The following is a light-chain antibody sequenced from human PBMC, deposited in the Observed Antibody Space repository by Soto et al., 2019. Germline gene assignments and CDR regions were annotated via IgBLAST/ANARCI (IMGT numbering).Light chain of an antibody. V-gene: IGKV1-9*01. CDR3: QQLNSFP. J-gene: IGKJ2*01. CDR1: QGISSY. CDR2: AAF. Sequence: DIQLTQSPSFLSASVGDRVTITCRASQGISSYLAWYQQKPGKAPKLLIYAAFTLQSGVPSRFSGSGSGTQFTLTISSLQPEDVATYYCQQLNSFPVGQGTKLEI.